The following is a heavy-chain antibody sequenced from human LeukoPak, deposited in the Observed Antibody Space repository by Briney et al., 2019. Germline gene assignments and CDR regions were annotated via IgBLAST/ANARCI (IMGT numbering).Heavy chain of an antibody. V-gene: IGHV1-69*01. J-gene: IGHJ4*02. Sequence: ASVKVSCKASGGTFSSYAISWVRQDPGQGLEWMRGIIPIFGTANYAQKFQGRVTITADESTSTAYMELSSLRSEDTAVYYCARSRIAAAHFDYWGQGTLVTVSS. D-gene: IGHD6-13*01. CDR1: GGTFSSYA. CDR2: IIPIFGTA. CDR3: ARSRIAAAHFDY.